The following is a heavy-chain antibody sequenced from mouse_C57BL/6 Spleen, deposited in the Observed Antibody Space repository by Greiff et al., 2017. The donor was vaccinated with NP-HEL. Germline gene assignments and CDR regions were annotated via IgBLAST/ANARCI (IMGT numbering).Heavy chain of an antibody. J-gene: IGHJ2*01. CDR2: ISSGSSTI. V-gene: IGHV5-17*01. D-gene: IGHD2-4*01. CDR3: ARDDDYDGGYFDY. CDR1: GFTFSDYG. Sequence: EVQGVESGGGLVKPGGSLKLSCAASGFTFSDYGMHWVRQAPEKGLEWVAYISSGSSTIYYADTVKGRFTISRDNAKNTLFLQMTSLRSEDTAMYYCARDDDYDGGYFDYWGQGTTLTVSS.